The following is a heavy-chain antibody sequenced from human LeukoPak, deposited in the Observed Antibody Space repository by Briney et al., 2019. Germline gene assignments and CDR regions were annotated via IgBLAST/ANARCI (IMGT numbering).Heavy chain of an antibody. J-gene: IGHJ4*02. V-gene: IGHV4-34*01. D-gene: IGHD5-18*01. CDR2: INHSGST. CDR1: GGSFSGYY. CDR3: ARSGYSYMNY. Sequence: PSETLSLTCAVYGGSFSGYYWSWICQPPGKGLAWIGEINHSGSTNYNPSLKSRVTMSVDTSKNQFSLRLSSVTAADTAIYYCARSGYSYMNYWGQGTLVTVSS.